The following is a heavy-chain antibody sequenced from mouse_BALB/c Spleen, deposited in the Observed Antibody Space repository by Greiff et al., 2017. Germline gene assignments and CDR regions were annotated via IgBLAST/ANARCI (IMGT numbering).Heavy chain of an antibody. CDR2: ISSGGST. CDR1: GFTFSSYA. V-gene: IGHV5-6-5*01. D-gene: IGHD2-4*01. J-gene: IGHJ3*01. CDR3: ARGGGYYDYDDWFAY. Sequence: EVQLVESGGGLVKPGGSLKLSCAASGFTFSSYAMSWVRQTPEKRLEWVASISSGGSTYYPDSVKGRFTISRDNARNILYLQMSSLRSADTAMYYCARGGGYYDYDDWFAYWGQGTLVTVSA.